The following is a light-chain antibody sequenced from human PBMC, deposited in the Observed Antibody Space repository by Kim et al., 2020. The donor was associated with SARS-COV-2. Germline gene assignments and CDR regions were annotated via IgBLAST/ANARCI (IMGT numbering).Light chain of an antibody. J-gene: IGKJ3*01. V-gene: IGKV1-5*03. CDR2: MTS. CDR3: QQYRYYSYT. Sequence: DIQMTQSPSTLSANVGDRVIITCRASQSLDDWLAWYQHKPGKAPKLLIYMTSNLESGVPSRFSGSGFGTEFTLTISSLQPDDFATHYCQQYRYYSYTFGPGTKVDIK. CDR1: QSLDDW.